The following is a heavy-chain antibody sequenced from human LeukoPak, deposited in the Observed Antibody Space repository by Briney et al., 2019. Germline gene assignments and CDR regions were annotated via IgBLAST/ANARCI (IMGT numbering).Heavy chain of an antibody. CDR1: GGSFSGNY. D-gene: IGHD3-3*01. CDR2: INHSGST. Sequence: PSETLSLTCAVYGGSFSGNYWSWIRQAPGKGLEWIGEINHSGSTNYNPSLKSRVTISVDTSKNQFSLKLSSVTAADTAVYYCARGRRIFGVVTGPYFDYWGQGTLVTVSS. J-gene: IGHJ4*02. V-gene: IGHV4-34*01. CDR3: ARGRRIFGVVTGPYFDY.